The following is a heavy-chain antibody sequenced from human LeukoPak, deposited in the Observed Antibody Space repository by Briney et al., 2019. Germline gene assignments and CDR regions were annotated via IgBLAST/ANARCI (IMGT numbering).Heavy chain of an antibody. CDR1: GESSFSSYY. CDR2: INHSGYT. J-gene: IGHJ4*02. D-gene: IGHD3-22*01. V-gene: IGHV4-34*01. CDR3: SRQVVGNDY. Sequence: SETLSLTCAVSGESSFSSYYWSWIRPTPGGALEWIGEINHSGYTNYNPSLKSRVTLSIDTSKNQFSLRLNSVTAADTAVYYCSRQVVGNDYWGQGTLVTVSS.